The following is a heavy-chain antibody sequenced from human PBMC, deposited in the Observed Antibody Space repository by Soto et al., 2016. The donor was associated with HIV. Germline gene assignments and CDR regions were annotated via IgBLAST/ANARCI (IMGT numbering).Heavy chain of an antibody. CDR3: ATSRATVTRSRGYYFDS. J-gene: IGHJ4*02. D-gene: IGHD4-17*01. V-gene: IGHV3-23*01. CDR2: ISGSGGTT. CDR1: GFNFNISA. Sequence: EVQLLESGRGLVQPGGSLRLSCAASGFNFNISAMSWVRQAPGKGLEWVSTISGSGGTTYYADSVKGRVTISRDNSKNTLYLQMNRLRAEDTAVYYCATSRATVTRSRGYYFDSWGQGTLVTVSS.